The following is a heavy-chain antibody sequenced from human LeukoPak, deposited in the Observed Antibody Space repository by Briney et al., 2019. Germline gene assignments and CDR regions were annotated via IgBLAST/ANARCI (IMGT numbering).Heavy chain of an antibody. J-gene: IGHJ4*02. CDR3: VKQRAGSVWFTLDH. CDR1: GFNFTTHA. Sequence: GGSLRLSCAASGFNFTTHAMAWVRQAPGKGLEWVSSFSGSISKIYYASSVRGRFTISRDNSKNMLYLQMSSLRAEDTALYYCVKQRAGSVWFTLDHWGPGTLVTVSS. D-gene: IGHD6-19*01. CDR2: FSGSISKI. V-gene: IGHV3-23*01.